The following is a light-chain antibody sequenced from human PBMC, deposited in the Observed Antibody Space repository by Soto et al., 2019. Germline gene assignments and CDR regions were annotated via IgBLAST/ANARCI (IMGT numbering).Light chain of an antibody. Sequence: DIQMTQSPSTLPASVGDRVTITCRASQSVNSWLAWYQQKPGKAPSLLIYDASILESGVPLRFSGSGSGTEFTLTISSLQPDDLATYYCQQYIDYWTFGQGTKVDI. CDR1: QSVNSW. V-gene: IGKV1-5*01. J-gene: IGKJ1*01. CDR3: QQYIDYWT. CDR2: DAS.